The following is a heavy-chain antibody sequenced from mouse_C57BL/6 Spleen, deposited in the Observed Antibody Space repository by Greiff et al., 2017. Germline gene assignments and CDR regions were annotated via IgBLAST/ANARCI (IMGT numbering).Heavy chain of an antibody. J-gene: IGHJ2*01. Sequence: EVMLVESGGDLVKPGGSLKLSCAASGFTFSSYGMSWVRQTPDKRLAWVATISSGGSYTYYPDSVKGRFTISRDNAKNTLYLQMSSLKSEDTAMYYCARRYGSSYVDYFDYWGQGTTLTVSS. CDR2: ISSGGSYT. CDR1: GFTFSSYG. D-gene: IGHD1-1*01. CDR3: ARRYGSSYVDYFDY. V-gene: IGHV5-6*02.